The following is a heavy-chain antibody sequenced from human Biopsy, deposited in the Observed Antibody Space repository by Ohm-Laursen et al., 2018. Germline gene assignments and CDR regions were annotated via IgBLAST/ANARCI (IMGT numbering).Heavy chain of an antibody. CDR2: ISASGNHI. Sequence: ETLPLTCTVYGESFNGYYWSWVRQAPGKGLEWVSSISASGNHIYYTDSVKGRFTVSRDNGKNSLDLQMNSLRGEDTAVYYCARDGEAKYCRHGVCPSDYWGQGTLVTVSS. D-gene: IGHD2-8*01. J-gene: IGHJ4*02. V-gene: IGHV3-21*01. CDR3: ARDGEAKYCRHGVCPSDY. CDR1: GESFNGYY.